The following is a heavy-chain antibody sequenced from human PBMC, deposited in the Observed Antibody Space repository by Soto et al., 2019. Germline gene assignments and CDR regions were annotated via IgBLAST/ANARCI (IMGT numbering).Heavy chain of an antibody. CDR2: IYHSGST. J-gene: IGHJ4*02. Sequence: SETLSLTCAVSGGSISSSNWWSWVRQPPGKGLEWIGEIYHSGSTNYNPSLKSRVTISVDKSKNQFSLKLSSVTAADTAVYYCARTEFYYDSSGYLEYWGQGTLVTVSS. D-gene: IGHD3-22*01. CDR3: ARTEFYYDSSGYLEY. V-gene: IGHV4-4*02. CDR1: GGSISSSNW.